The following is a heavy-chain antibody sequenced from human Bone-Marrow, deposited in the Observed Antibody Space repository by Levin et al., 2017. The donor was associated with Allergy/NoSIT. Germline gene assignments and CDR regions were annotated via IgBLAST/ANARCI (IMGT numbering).Heavy chain of an antibody. Sequence: GESLKISCAASGFTFSSYAMSWVRQAPGKGLEWVSAISGSGGSTYYADSVKGRFTISRDNSKNTLYLQMNSLRAEDTAVYYCAKEYYYDSSGYGYWGQGTLVTVSS. J-gene: IGHJ4*02. CDR2: ISGSGGST. CDR3: AKEYYYDSSGYGY. D-gene: IGHD3-22*01. V-gene: IGHV3-23*01. CDR1: GFTFSSYA.